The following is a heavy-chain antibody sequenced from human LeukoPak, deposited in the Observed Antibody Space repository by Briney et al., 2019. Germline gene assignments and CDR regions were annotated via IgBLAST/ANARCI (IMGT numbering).Heavy chain of an antibody. CDR3: ARSAFGEPGGWFGELSTLDAFDI. J-gene: IGHJ3*02. Sequence: PGGTLRLSCAASGFTFSSYGMSWVRQAPGKGLEWVSAISGSGGSTYYADSVKGRFTISRDNSKNTLYLQMNSLRAEDTAVYYCARSAFGEPGGWFGELSTLDAFDIWGQGTMVTVSS. V-gene: IGHV3-23*01. CDR1: GFTFSSYG. CDR2: ISGSGGST. D-gene: IGHD3-10*01.